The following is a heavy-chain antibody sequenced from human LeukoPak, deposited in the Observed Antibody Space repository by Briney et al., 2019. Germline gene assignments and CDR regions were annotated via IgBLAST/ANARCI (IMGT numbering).Heavy chain of an antibody. D-gene: IGHD3-10*01. V-gene: IGHV3-7*05. CDR1: GFTFSSYW. CDR2: IKKDGSYK. CDR3: ARDRVTMVRGVNYYFDY. J-gene: IGHJ4*02. Sequence: GGSLRLSCAASGFTFSSYWMSWVRQAPGKGLEWVANIKKDGSYKYYVDSVKGRFTISRDNAKNSLYLQMNSQRAEDTAVYYCARDRVTMVRGVNYYFDYWGQGTLVTVSS.